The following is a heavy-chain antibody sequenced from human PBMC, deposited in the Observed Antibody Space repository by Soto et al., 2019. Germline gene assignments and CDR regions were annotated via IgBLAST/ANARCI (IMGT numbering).Heavy chain of an antibody. D-gene: IGHD3-22*01. Sequence: QVQLVQSGAEVKKPGSSVKVSCKASEGTFSSYTISWVRQAPGQGLEWMGRIIPILGIANYAQKFQGRVTITADKSTSTAYMELSSLRSEDTAVYYCAREIHDSRGYFPDPWGQGTLVTVSS. CDR2: IIPILGIA. CDR3: AREIHDSRGYFPDP. J-gene: IGHJ5*02. CDR1: EGTFSSYT. V-gene: IGHV1-69*08.